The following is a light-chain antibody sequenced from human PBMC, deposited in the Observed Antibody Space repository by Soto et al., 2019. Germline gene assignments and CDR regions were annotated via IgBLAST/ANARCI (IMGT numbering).Light chain of an antibody. CDR2: GIS. CDR3: QQHGQWPIT. Sequence: EIVMTQSPATLSVSPGERATLSCSASQSVNSNYLAWYQQKPGQAPRLLIYGISKRATDIPDRFSGSGSGTEFTLTISSLQHEDLATYYCQQHGQWPITFGQGKRLEIK. J-gene: IGKJ5*01. V-gene: IGKV3D-15*01. CDR1: QSVNSN.